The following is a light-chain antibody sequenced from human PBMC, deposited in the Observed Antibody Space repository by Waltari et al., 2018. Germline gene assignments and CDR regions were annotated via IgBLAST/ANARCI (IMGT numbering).Light chain of an antibody. CDR1: QSISSY. Sequence: DIQMTHSPSSLSVSVGDRVAITCRACQSISSYLKWYQQKPGKAPKLLIYAASSLQSGVPSRFSGSGSGTDFTLTISSLQPEDFATYYCQQSYSTSCTFGQGTKVEIK. V-gene: IGKV1-39*01. CDR2: AAS. J-gene: IGKJ1*01. CDR3: QQSYSTSCT.